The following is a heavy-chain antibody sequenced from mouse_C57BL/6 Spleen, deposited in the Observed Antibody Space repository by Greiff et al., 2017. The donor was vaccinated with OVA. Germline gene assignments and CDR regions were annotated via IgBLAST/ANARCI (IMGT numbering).Heavy chain of an antibody. J-gene: IGHJ4*01. V-gene: IGHV1-74*01. D-gene: IGHD2-3*01. CDR1: GYTFTSYW. CDR2: IHPSASDT. Sequence: QVQLQQPGAELVKPGASVKVSCKASGYTFTSYWLHWVQQRPGQGLAWIGHIHPSASDTNYNQKFKGKATLTVDKSSSTAYMQLSRLTSEDSAVYYCAIGVYEGYMDYWGQGTSVTVSS. CDR3: AIGVYEGYMDY.